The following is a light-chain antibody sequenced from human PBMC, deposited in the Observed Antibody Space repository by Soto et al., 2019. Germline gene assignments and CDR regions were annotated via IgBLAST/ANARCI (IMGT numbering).Light chain of an antibody. CDR2: GAS. CDR3: QQYGSSPIT. CDR1: QSVSSSY. J-gene: IGKJ5*01. V-gene: IGKV3-20*01. Sequence: EIVLTQSPGTLSLSPGERTTLSCRASQSVSSSYLAWYQQKPGQAPRLLIYGASSRAIGIPDRFSASGSGTDFTLPITRLEPEDFAVFYCQQYGSSPITFGQGTRLEMK.